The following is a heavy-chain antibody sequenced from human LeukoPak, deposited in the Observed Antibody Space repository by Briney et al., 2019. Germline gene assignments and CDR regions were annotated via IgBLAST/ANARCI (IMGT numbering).Heavy chain of an antibody. V-gene: IGHV1-8*02. CDR2: MNPNSGNT. CDR3: ARGNRLLWFGETSFDY. Sequence: ASVKVSCKASGGTFSSYAISWVRQAPGQGLEWMGWMNPNSGNTGYAQKFQGRVTMTRNTSISTAYMELSSLRSEDTAVYYCARGNRLLWFGETSFDYWGQGTLVTVSS. J-gene: IGHJ4*02. CDR1: GGTFSSYA. D-gene: IGHD3-10*01.